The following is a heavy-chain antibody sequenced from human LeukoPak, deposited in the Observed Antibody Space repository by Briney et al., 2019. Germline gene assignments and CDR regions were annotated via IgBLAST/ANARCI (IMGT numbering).Heavy chain of an antibody. CDR2: INSSSSTT. CDR3: ARDLTIFGVVINLHGAFDI. V-gene: IGHV3-48*04. J-gene: IGHJ3*02. Sequence: PGGSLRLSCAASGFTFSSYSMNWVRQAPGKGLEWVSYINSSSSTTYYADSVKGRFTISRDNAKNSLYLQMNSLRAEDTAVYYCARDLTIFGVVINLHGAFDIWGQGTMVTVSS. D-gene: IGHD3-3*01. CDR1: GFTFSSYS.